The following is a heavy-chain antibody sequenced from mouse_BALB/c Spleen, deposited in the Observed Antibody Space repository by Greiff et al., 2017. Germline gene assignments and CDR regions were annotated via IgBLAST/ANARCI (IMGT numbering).Heavy chain of an antibody. CDR2: IYPYNGGT. CDR1: GYTFTDYN. CDR3: ARWSYYGYWYFDV. D-gene: IGHD1-1*01. Sequence: VQLKQSGPELVKPGASVKISCKASGYTFTDYNMHWVKQSHGKSLEWIGYIYPYNGGTGYNQKFKSKATLTVDNSSSTAYMELRSLTSEDSAVYYCARWSYYGYWYFDVWGAGTTVTVSS. J-gene: IGHJ1*01. V-gene: IGHV1S29*02.